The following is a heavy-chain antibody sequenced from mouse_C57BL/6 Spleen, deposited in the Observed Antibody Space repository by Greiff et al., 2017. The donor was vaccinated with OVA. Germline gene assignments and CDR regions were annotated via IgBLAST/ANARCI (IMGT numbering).Heavy chain of an antibody. J-gene: IGHJ3*01. CDR3: ARDSNYPGWFAY. V-gene: IGHV1-55*01. D-gene: IGHD2-5*01. CDR1: GYTFTSYW. CDR2: IYPGSGST. Sequence: QVQLQQPGAELVKPGASVKLSCKASGYTFTSYWITWVKQRPGQGLEWIGDIYPGSGSTNYNEKFKSKATLTVDTSSSTAYMQLSSLTSEDSAVYYGARDSNYPGWFAYWGQGTLVTVSA.